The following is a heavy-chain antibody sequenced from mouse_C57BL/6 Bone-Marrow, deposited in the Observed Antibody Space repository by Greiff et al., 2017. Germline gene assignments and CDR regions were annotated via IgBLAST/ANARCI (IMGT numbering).Heavy chain of an antibody. Sequence: VQLQQSGAELVRPGASVTLSCKASGYTFTDYEMHWVKQTPVHGLEWIGAIDPETGGTAYNQKFKGKAILTADKSSSTAYMELRSLTSEDSAVYYCTRDYCSSYCDYWGQGTTLTVSS. CDR1: GYTFTDYE. V-gene: IGHV1-15*01. CDR3: TRDYCSSYCDY. CDR2: IDPETGGT. D-gene: IGHD1-1*01. J-gene: IGHJ2*01.